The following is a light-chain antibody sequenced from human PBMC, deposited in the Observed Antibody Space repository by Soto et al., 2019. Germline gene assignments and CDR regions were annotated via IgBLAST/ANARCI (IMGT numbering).Light chain of an antibody. V-gene: IGKV1-5*03. CDR2: KAS. J-gene: IGKJ3*01. CDR3: QQYNSYPLT. CDR1: QSISSW. Sequence: DIQMTQSPSTLSASVGDRVTITCRASQSISSWLAWYQQKPGKAPKLLIYKASNLESWVPSRFSGSGSGTEFTLTISSLQPDDFATYYCQQYNSYPLTFGPGTKVDIK.